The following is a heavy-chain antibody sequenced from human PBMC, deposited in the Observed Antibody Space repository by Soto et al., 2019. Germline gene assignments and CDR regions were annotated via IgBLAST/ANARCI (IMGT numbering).Heavy chain of an antibody. CDR3: ANLNYYDSSGYYYPFDY. CDR1: TVSRNY. V-gene: IGHV3-53*01. J-gene: IGHJ4*02. D-gene: IGHD3-22*01. CDR2: IHSGGST. Sequence: TVSRNYMNWVRQAPGKGLEWVSIIHSGGSTYYGDSVKGRFTISRDNSKNTLYLQMNSLRAEDTAVYYCANLNYYDSSGYYYPFDYWGQGTLVTVSS.